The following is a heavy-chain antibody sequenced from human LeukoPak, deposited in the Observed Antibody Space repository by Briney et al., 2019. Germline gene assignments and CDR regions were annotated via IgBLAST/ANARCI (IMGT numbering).Heavy chain of an antibody. Sequence: GGSLRLSCAASGFTFSSYGMRWVRQAPGKGLEWVSAISCSGGTTYYADSVKGRFTISRDNSRNTLYLQMNSLRAEDTAVYYCAKDSKIVGATFRSYHYMDVWGKGTAVTVSS. J-gene: IGHJ6*03. V-gene: IGHV3-23*01. CDR1: GFTFSSYG. D-gene: IGHD1-26*01. CDR3: AKDSKIVGATFRSYHYMDV. CDR2: ISCSGGTT.